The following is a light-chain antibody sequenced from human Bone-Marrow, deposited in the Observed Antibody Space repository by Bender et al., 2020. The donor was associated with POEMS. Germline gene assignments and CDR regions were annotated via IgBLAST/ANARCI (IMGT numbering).Light chain of an antibody. Sequence: SYDLTQPPSVSVSPGQTASITCSGDKLGNKYVCWYQQKPGQSPVLVLYQDFKRPAGIPERFSGSNSGNTATLTISGTQAMDEADYYCQAWDSSTVVFGGGTKLTVL. CDR2: QDF. J-gene: IGLJ2*01. V-gene: IGLV3-1*01. CDR3: QAWDSSTVV. CDR1: KLGNKY.